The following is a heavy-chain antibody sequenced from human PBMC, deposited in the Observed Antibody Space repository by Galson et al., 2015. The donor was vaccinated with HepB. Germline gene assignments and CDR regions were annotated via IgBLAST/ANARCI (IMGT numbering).Heavy chain of an antibody. CDR2: ISDSGEST. CDR3: AKDGRPGRFEDLAS. D-gene: IGHD3-9*01. Sequence: SLRLSCAASGFTFRNFVMTWVRQAPGKGLEWVSSISDSGESTYYADSVSGRFTISKDNSKATVHLQMSSLKVEDTAVYYCAKDGRPGRFEDLASWGQGTLVTVSS. CDR1: GFTFRNFV. V-gene: IGHV3-23*01. J-gene: IGHJ5*01.